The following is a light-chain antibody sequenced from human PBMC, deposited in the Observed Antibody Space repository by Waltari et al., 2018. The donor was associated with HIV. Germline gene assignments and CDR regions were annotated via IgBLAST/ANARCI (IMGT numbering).Light chain of an antibody. CDR2: KDS. CDR1: VLAKKY. Sequence: SYELTQPSSVSVSPGQTARITCSGDVLAKKYARWFQQKPGQAPVLVIYKDSERPSGIPERFSGSSSGTTVPLTISGAQVEDEADYYCSSVADNRGVFGGGTKLTVL. J-gene: IGLJ3*02. V-gene: IGLV3-27*01. CDR3: SSVADNRGV.